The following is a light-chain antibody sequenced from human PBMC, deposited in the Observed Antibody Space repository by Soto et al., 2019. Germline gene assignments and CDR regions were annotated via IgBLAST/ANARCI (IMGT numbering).Light chain of an antibody. CDR1: SIDVGGYNY. V-gene: IGLV2-14*01. CDR3: NSYTSKSTGV. Sequence: QSALTQPASVSGSPGQSITISCTGTSIDVGGYNYVSWYQQHPGKAAKLIIYEVSNRPSGVSNRFSGSKSGNTASLTISGLQAEDDADYYCNSYTSKSTGVFGTGTKLTVL. J-gene: IGLJ1*01. CDR2: EVS.